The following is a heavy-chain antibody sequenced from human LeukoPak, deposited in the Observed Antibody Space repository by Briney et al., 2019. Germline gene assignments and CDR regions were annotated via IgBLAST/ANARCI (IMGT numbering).Heavy chain of an antibody. J-gene: IGHJ6*03. CDR2: IKQDGSEK. CDR3: ARTSGSYYFHYYYYMDV. V-gene: IGHV3-7*01. CDR1: GFTFSNYW. D-gene: IGHD1-26*01. Sequence: AGSLRLSCAASGFTFSNYWMTWVRQAPGKRLDWVPNIKQDGSEKYYVDSVKGRFTISRDNAKNSLYLQMNSLRAEDTAVYYCARTSGSYYFHYYYYMDVWGKGTTVTISS.